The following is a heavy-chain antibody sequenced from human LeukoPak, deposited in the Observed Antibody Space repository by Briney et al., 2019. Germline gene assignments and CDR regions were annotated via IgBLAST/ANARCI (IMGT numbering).Heavy chain of an antibody. CDR3: AREGGSYQFDY. CDR2: ISSGGDYI. V-gene: IGHV3-21*01. J-gene: IGHJ4*02. CDR1: GFTFNSYN. D-gene: IGHD1-26*01. Sequence: NPGGSLRLSCAASGFTFNSYNMNWVRQAPGKGLEWVSFISSGGDYIYYADSVKGRFTISRDNGKNSVYLQMSSLRAEDTAVYYCAREGGSYQFDYWGQGTLVTVSS.